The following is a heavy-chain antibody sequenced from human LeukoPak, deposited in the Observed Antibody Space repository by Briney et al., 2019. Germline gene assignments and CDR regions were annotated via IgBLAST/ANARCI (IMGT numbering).Heavy chain of an antibody. CDR2: IYYSGST. J-gene: IGHJ4*02. CDR1: GGSISSSSYY. Sequence: PSETLSLTCTVSGGSISSSSYYWGWIRQPPGKGLEWIGSIYYSGSTYYNPSLKSRVTISVDTSKNQFSLKLSSVTAADTAVYYCASQDGRITMVRGVIRFDYWGQGTPVTVSS. D-gene: IGHD3-10*01. V-gene: IGHV4-39*01. CDR3: ASQDGRITMVRGVIRFDY.